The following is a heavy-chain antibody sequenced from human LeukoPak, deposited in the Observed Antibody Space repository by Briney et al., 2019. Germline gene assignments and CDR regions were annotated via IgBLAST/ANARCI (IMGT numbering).Heavy chain of an antibody. CDR1: GYTFSSYG. CDR3: ARDKEADPDY. V-gene: IGHV3-23*01. Sequence: GGTLRLSCAASGYTFSSYGMSWVREAPGKGLEWVSAISGSGGSTYYADSVKGRFTISRDNAKNSLYLQMNSLRAEDTAVYYCARDKEADPDYWGQGTLVTVSS. CDR2: ISGSGGST. J-gene: IGHJ4*02. D-gene: IGHD6-19*01.